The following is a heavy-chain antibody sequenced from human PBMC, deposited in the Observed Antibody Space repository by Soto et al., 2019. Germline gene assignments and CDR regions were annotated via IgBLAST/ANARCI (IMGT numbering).Heavy chain of an antibody. V-gene: IGHV5-51*01. CDR1: GYSFTSYW. D-gene: IGHD6-13*01. Sequence: EVQLVQSGAEVKKPGESLKISCKGSGYSFTSYWIGWVRQMPGKGLECMGIIYPGDSDTRYSPSFQGQVTIAADKSIXTAYLQWSSLKASDTAMYYCARTAAAGKYYYGMDVWGQGTTVTVSS. CDR3: ARTAAAGKYYYGMDV. J-gene: IGHJ6*02. CDR2: IYPGDSDT.